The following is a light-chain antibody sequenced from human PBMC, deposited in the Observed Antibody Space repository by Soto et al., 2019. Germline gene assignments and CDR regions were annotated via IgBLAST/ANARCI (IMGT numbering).Light chain of an antibody. CDR3: RQYGSSPYT. J-gene: IGKJ2*01. CDR2: GAS. CDR1: QSVSSSY. Sequence: EIVLTQSPGTLSLSPGERATLSCRASQSVSSSYLAWYQQKPGQAPRLLIYGASSRATGIPDRFSGSGSGTDFTLTSSRLEPEDFAVYYCRQYGSSPYTFGQGTKLEIK. V-gene: IGKV3-20*01.